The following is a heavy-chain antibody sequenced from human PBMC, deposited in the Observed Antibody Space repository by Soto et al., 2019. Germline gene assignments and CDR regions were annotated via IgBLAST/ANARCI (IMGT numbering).Heavy chain of an antibody. V-gene: IGHV6-1*01. CDR2: TYYRSKWIH. D-gene: IGHD3-16*01. J-gene: IGHJ6*02. Sequence: SQTLSLTCDISGASVSSSSAAWNWIRQSPSRGLEWLGRTYYRSKWIHEYTVSMESRITINPDTSKNQFSLHIYSVTPEDTAVYDCEGVVWFRGMDVWGQGNLVTVFS. CDR3: EGVVWFRGMDV. CDR1: GASVSSSSAA.